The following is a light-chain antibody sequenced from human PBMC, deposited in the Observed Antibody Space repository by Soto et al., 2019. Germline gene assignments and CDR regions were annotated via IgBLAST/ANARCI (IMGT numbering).Light chain of an antibody. J-gene: IGKJ2*01. CDR1: QSVSSSY. V-gene: IGKV3-20*01. Sequence: EIVLTQSPGTLSLSPGERATLSCRASQSVSSSYLAWYQQKPGQAPRLLLYGASSRATGIPDRFSGSGSGTDFTLTISTLEPEDFAGYYCQQYGSSHTFGQGTKLQIK. CDR3: QQYGSSHT. CDR2: GAS.